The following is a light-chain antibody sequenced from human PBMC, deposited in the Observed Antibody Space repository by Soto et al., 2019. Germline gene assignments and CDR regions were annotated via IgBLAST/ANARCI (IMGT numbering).Light chain of an antibody. CDR3: CSYAGSGTWV. V-gene: IGLV2-23*01. Sequence: QSAVTQPACVSGSPGQSITISCTGTSSDVGSHNLVSWYQHHPGKAPKLIIYEGTKRPSGVSNRFSGSKSGNTASLTISGLQAEAEAYYYCCSYAGSGTWVFGGGTSSPS. CDR1: SSDVGSHNL. CDR2: EGT. J-gene: IGLJ3*02.